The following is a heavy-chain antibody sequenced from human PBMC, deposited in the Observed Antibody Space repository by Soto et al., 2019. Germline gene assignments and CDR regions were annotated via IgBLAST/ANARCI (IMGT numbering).Heavy chain of an antibody. CDR3: TRAGIVVVPGAYYYYGMDL. D-gene: IGHD2-2*01. Sequence: QVQLVQSGAEVKKPGASVKVSCKASGYTFTSYGISWVRQAPGQGLEWMGWISAYNGNTNYAQKLQGRVTMTTDTSTSTAYMELRSLRYADTAVYSCTRAGIVVVPGAYYYYGMDLWGQGTTVTVSS. V-gene: IGHV1-18*01. J-gene: IGHJ6*02. CDR2: ISAYNGNT. CDR1: GYTFTSYG.